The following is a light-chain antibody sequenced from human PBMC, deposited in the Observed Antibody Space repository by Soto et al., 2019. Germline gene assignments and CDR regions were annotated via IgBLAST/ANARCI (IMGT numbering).Light chain of an antibody. V-gene: IGLV1-47*01. CDR1: SSNIGTNY. CDR3: ATWDDTHVL. J-gene: IGLJ2*01. Sequence: QSVLTQPPSASGTPGQRVTISCSGSSSNIGTNYVYWYQQLPGTAPKLVIYKNNQRPSGVPDRFSGSKSGTSASLAISGLRSQDEADYYCATWDDTHVLFGGGTKVTVL. CDR2: KNN.